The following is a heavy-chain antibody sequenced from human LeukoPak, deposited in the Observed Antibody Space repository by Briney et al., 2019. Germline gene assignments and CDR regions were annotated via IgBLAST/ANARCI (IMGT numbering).Heavy chain of an antibody. V-gene: IGHV3-74*01. D-gene: IGHD1-26*01. J-gene: IGHJ4*02. CDR1: GFTFSSHW. Sequence: GGSLRLSCAPSGFTFSSHWMHWVRHAPGKGLMWVSRMKSDGRSTSYADSVKGRFTISRDNAKNTLYLQMYSLRAEDTAVYYCAERQGGSNTGESVYWGQGTLATVSS. CDR2: MKSDGRST. CDR3: AERQGGSNTGESVY.